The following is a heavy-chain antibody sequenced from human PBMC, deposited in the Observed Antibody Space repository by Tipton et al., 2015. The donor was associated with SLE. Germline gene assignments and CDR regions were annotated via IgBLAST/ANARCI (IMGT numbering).Heavy chain of an antibody. V-gene: IGHV3-11*04. J-gene: IGHJ6*04. CDR3: AREGRGYSLIMDV. Sequence: GSLRLSCAASGFTLSDYYMSWIRQAPGKGLEWVSYISSSGFTIYHADSVKGRFTISRDNAKNSLYLQMNSLRAEDTAVYYCAREGRGYSLIMDVWGKGTTVTVSS. CDR1: GFTLSDYY. CDR2: ISSSGFTI. D-gene: IGHD5-18*01.